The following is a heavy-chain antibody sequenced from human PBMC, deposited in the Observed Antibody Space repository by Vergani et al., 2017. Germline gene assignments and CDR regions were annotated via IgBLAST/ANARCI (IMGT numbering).Heavy chain of an antibody. CDR2: VLFDGSNE. D-gene: IGHD1-26*01. CDR1: GFTFNRYG. CDR3: VKDARSYENCFDS. V-gene: IGHV3-30*02. Sequence: QVQLVQSVGGVVQPGGSLRLSCVASGFTFNRYGMQWVRQAPGKGLEWVAYVLFDGSNEYYADSLKGRFIVSRDNANDALYLQINSLRLEDTAPYYFVKDARSYENCFDSWGQGTLVTVSS. J-gene: IGHJ5*01.